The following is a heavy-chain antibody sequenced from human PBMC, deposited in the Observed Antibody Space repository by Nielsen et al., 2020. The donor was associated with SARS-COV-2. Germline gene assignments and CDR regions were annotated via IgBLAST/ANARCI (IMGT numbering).Heavy chain of an antibody. D-gene: IGHD4-17*01. Sequence: GGSLRLSCVGSGFSLSNYWMSWVRQAPGKGLEWVANIRRDGGARFYVDSVKGRFTISRDNSNNILYLQIDSLRAEDTAVYYCAREGIDYIDSPGFSFDYWGQGTLVTVSS. J-gene: IGHJ4*02. V-gene: IGHV3-7*01. CDR2: IRRDGGAR. CDR3: AREGIDYIDSPGFSFDY. CDR1: GFSLSNYW.